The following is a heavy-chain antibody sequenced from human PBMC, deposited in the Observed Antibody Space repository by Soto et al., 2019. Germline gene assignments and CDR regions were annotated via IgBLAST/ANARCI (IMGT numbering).Heavy chain of an antibody. Sequence: GGSLRLSCAASGFSFSTHAMSWVRQVPGKGLEWVASIFSNGSNTYYADSVKGRFTISRDNSKNTLYLQMNSLRAEDTAVYYCARLAAAGDEGYYYGMDVWGQGTTVTVSS. V-gene: IGHV3-23*05. J-gene: IGHJ6*02. CDR1: GFSFSTHA. D-gene: IGHD6-13*01. CDR2: IFSNGSNT. CDR3: ARLAAAGDEGYYYGMDV.